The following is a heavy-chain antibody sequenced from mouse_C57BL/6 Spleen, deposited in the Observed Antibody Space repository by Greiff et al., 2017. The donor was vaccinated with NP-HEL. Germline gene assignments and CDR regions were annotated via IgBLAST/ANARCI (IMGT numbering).Heavy chain of an antibody. CDR3: ARKEITTVVAYYAMDY. CDR1: GFTFSDYG. V-gene: IGHV5-17*01. Sequence: EVKLVESGGGLVKPGGSLKLSCAASGFTFSDYGMHWVRQATEKGLEWVAYISSGSSTIYYADTVKGRFTISRDNAKNTLFLQMTSLRSEDTAMYYCARKEITTVVAYYAMDYWGQGTSVTVSS. J-gene: IGHJ4*01. CDR2: ISSGSSTI. D-gene: IGHD1-1*01.